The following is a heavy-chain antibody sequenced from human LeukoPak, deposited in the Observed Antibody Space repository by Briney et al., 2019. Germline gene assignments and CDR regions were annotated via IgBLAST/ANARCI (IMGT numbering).Heavy chain of an antibody. CDR1: GFTFSSYG. Sequence: GGSLRLSCAASGFTFSSYGMHWVRQAPGKGLEWVAVISYDGSNKYYADSVKGRFTISRDNSKNTLYLQMNSLRAEDTAVYYCAQTGYRIAVAGFDYWGQGTLVTVSS. V-gene: IGHV3-30*03. CDR2: ISYDGSNK. CDR3: AQTGYRIAVAGFDY. D-gene: IGHD6-19*01. J-gene: IGHJ4*02.